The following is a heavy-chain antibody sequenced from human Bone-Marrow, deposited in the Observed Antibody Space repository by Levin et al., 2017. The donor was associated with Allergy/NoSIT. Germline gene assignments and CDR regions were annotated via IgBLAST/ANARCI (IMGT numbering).Heavy chain of an antibody. J-gene: IGHJ4*02. V-gene: IGHV3-53*01. CDR1: GFTARNNH. CDR3: ARDRSGAFAFDS. Sequence: GGSLRLSCEASGFTARNNHMSWVRQAPGKGLEWVSVIDSGGTTYYADSVKGRFSFSRDISKNTLYLEMNNLRAEDTAVYYCARDRSGAFAFDSWGQGTLVTVSS. CDR2: IDSGGTT. D-gene: IGHD3-22*01.